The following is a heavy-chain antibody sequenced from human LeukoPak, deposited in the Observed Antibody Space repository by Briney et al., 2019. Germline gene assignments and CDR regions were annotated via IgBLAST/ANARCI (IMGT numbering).Heavy chain of an antibody. V-gene: IGHV4-30-2*01. CDR3: ARVGESSGYSYFDY. Sequence: SETLSLTCTVSGGSISSGGYYWSWIRQPPGKGLEWIGYIYHSGSTYYNPSLKSRVTISVDRSKNQFSLKLSSVTAADTAVYYCARVGESSGYSYFDYWGQGTLVTVSS. J-gene: IGHJ4*02. CDR1: GGSISSGGYY. D-gene: IGHD3-22*01. CDR2: IYHSGST.